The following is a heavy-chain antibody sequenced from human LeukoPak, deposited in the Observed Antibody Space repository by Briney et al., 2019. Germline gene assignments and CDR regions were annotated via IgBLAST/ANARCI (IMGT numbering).Heavy chain of an antibody. CDR3: AARWIQLWPQDY. CDR2: ISGSGGST. Sequence: GGSLRLSCAASGFTFSSYAMSWVRQAPGKGLEWVSDISGSGGSTYYADSVKGRFTISRDNSKNTLYLQMNSLRAEDTAVYYCAARWIQLWPQDYWGQGTLVTVSS. D-gene: IGHD5-18*01. V-gene: IGHV3-23*01. J-gene: IGHJ4*02. CDR1: GFTFSSYA.